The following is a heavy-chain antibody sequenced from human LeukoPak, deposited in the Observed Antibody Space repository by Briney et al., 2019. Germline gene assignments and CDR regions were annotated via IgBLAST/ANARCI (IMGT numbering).Heavy chain of an antibody. CDR3: ARDMVYYDILTGYYYDAFDI. CDR1: GGYISSYY. CDR2: IYYSGST. D-gene: IGHD3-9*01. V-gene: IGHV4-59*12. J-gene: IGHJ3*02. Sequence: SETLSLTCTVSGGYISSYYWSWIRQPPGKGLEWIGYIYYSGSTNYNPSLKSRVTISVDTSKNQFSLKLSSVTAADTAVYYCARDMVYYDILTGYYYDAFDIWGQGTMVTVSS.